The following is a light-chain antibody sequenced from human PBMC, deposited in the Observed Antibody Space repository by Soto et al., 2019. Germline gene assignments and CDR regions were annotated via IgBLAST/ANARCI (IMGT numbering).Light chain of an antibody. V-gene: IGKV3-20*01. J-gene: IGKJ1*01. CDR2: DVS. Sequence: EIGLTQSPGTLSLSPGERATLSCRASPSVSSSYLAWYPQKPGQAPRLLIYDVSSSATGIPDRFSGSGSGTDFTLIISRLEPEEFAVYYCQQYGSSPLGTFGQGTKVEIK. CDR1: PSVSSSY. CDR3: QQYGSSPLGT.